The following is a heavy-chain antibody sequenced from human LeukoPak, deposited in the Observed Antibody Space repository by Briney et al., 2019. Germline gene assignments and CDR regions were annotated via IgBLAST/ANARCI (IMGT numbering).Heavy chain of an antibody. CDR2: INPNTGGT. J-gene: IGHJ4*02. CDR1: GYSFTGQD. Sequence: ASVKVSCKASGYSFTGQDMHWVRQAPGQGLEWMGWINPNTGGTNYAQKFQGRVTTTRDTTISAAFMELSRLTSDDTAVYYCASYPRYNNAPPFDYWGQGTLVTVSS. CDR3: ASYPRYNNAPPFDY. V-gene: IGHV1-2*02. D-gene: IGHD1-14*01.